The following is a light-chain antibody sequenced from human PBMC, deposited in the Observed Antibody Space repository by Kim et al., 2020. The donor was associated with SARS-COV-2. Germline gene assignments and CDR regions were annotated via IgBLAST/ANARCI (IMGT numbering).Light chain of an antibody. V-gene: IGLV3-19*01. Sequence: SSELTQDPTVSVALGQTVRITCQGDSLRSYYATWYQQKPGQAPLLVIYGRNNRPSGIPDRFSGSSSGNTASLTITGSQAEDEADYYCNSRDSSGNHLWLLGGGTKLAVL. CDR2: GRN. CDR1: SLRSYY. J-gene: IGLJ3*02. CDR3: NSRDSSGNHLWL.